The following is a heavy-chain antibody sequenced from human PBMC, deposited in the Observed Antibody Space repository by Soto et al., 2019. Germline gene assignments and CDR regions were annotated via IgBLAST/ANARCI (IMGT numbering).Heavy chain of an antibody. J-gene: IGHJ5*02. D-gene: IGHD1-7*01. V-gene: IGHV3-74*01. CDR1: GFTFGPWW. CDR3: VRENYFGLDR. Sequence: EVQLVESGGALVQPGGSLRLSCAVSGFTFGPWWMHWVRQVPGKGLVWVSRMNGDGTYITYGDVAKGRFTISRDNAKNTLFLQMNSLRAEDTAVYYCVRENYFGLDRWGQGTLVTVSS. CDR2: MNGDGTYI.